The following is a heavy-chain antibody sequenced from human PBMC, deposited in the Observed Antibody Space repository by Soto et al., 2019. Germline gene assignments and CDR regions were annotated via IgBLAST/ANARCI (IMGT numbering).Heavy chain of an antibody. CDR1: GGSFSGYY. J-gene: IGHJ6*02. D-gene: IGHD3-9*01. CDR3: ARVSRYFDWLSSAYYYYYGMDV. Sequence: PSETLSLTCAVYGGSFSGYYWSWIRQPPGKGLEWIGEINHSGSTNYNPSLKSRVTISVDTSKNQFSLKLSSVTAADTAVYYCARVSRYFDWLSSAYYYYYGMDVWGQGTTVTVSS. V-gene: IGHV4-34*01. CDR2: INHSGST.